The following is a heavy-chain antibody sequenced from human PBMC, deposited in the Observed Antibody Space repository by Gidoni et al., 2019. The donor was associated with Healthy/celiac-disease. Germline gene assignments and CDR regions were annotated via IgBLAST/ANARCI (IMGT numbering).Heavy chain of an antibody. CDR3: ARAIAVAGFADY. CDR2: ISGSGGST. V-gene: IGHV3-23*01. D-gene: IGHD6-19*01. Sequence: EVQLLESGGGLVQPGGSLRLSCAASGFTFSSYAMSWVRQAPGKGLEWVSAISGSGGSTYYADSVKGRFTISRDNSKNTLYLQMNSLRAEDTAVYYCARAIAVAGFADYWGQGTLVTVSS. CDR1: GFTFSSYA. J-gene: IGHJ4*02.